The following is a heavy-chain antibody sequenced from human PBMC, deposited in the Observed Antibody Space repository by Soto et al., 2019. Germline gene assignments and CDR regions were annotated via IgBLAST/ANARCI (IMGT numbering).Heavy chain of an antibody. CDR1: GYSFASYW. CDR3: ARTRSFTLGFYYDGMDV. Sequence: GESLKISCQGSGYSFASYWIGWVRQMPGKDLEWMGIIYPGDSDTRYSPSFQGQVTISAAKSLRTAYLQWTSLKASDTALYYCARTRSFTLGFYYDGMDVWGQGTPVTVSS. CDR2: IYPGDSDT. J-gene: IGHJ6*02. D-gene: IGHD6-6*01. V-gene: IGHV5-51*01.